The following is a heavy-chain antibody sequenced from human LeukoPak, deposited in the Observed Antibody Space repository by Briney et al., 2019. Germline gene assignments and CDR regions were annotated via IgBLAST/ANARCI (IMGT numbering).Heavy chain of an antibody. Sequence: GGSLRLSCEASGFTFINAWMSWVRRVPGKGLEWVGRIKSKTDGGTIDYAAPVKGRFTISRDDSKNTLYLQMKSLKTEDTAVYYSTTGVVVEPSRYYYYMDVWGRGTTLTVSS. CDR1: GFTFINAW. V-gene: IGHV3-15*05. D-gene: IGHD2-2*01. CDR2: IKSKTDGGTI. CDR3: TTGVVVEPSRYYYYMDV. J-gene: IGHJ6*03.